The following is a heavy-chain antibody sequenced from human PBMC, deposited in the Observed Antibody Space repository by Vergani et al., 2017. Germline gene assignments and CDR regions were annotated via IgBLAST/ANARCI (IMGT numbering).Heavy chain of an antibody. CDR1: GGSFSGYY. CDR3: ARGRPRERWLQFGHTAHRRVAFDI. Sequence: QVQLQQWGAGLLKPSETLSLTCAVYGGSFSGYYWSWIRQPPGKGLEWIGEINHSGSTNYNPSLKSRVTISVDTSKNQFSLKLSSVTAADTAVYYCARGRPRERWLQFGHTAHRRVAFDIWGQGTMVTVSS. J-gene: IGHJ3*02. D-gene: IGHD5-24*01. CDR2: INHSGST. V-gene: IGHV4-34*01.